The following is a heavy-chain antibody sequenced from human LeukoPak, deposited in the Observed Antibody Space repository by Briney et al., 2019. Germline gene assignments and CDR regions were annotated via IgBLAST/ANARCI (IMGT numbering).Heavy chain of an antibody. D-gene: IGHD3-22*01. J-gene: IGHJ4*02. V-gene: IGHV3-9*01. CDR1: GFTFDDYA. Sequence: GGSLRLSCAASGFTFDDYAMHWVRQAPGKGLEWVSGISWNSGSIGYADSVKGRFTISRDNAKNSLYLQMNSLRAEDTALYYCAKDTGYYYDSSNYLGYWGQGTLVTVSS. CDR2: ISWNSGSI. CDR3: AKDTGYYYDSSNYLGY.